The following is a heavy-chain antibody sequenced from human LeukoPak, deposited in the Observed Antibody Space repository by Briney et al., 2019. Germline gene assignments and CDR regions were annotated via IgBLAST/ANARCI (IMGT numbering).Heavy chain of an antibody. CDR2: INPNSGGT. V-gene: IGHV1-2*02. Sequence: ASVKVSCKASGYTFTGYYMHWVRQAPGQGLEWMGWINPNSGGTNYAQKFQGRVTMTRDTSISTAYMELSRLRSDDTAVYYCARDHRYCSSTSCYGYFDLWGRGTLVTVSS. CDR1: GYTFTGYY. CDR3: ARDHRYCSSTSCYGYFDL. D-gene: IGHD2-2*01. J-gene: IGHJ2*01.